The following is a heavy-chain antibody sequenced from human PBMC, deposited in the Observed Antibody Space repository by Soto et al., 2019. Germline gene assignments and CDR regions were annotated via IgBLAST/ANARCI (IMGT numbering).Heavy chain of an antibody. V-gene: IGHV3-74*01. J-gene: IGHJ5*02. CDR3: ARESGDWPLNWFDP. D-gene: IGHD2-21*02. CDR2: ITSDGKSK. Sequence: GSLRLSCAASGFNFSNHWMHWVRQRPAEGLVWVSRITSDGKSKAYAESVKGRFAISRDNAKNTLYLRMNGLTAEDTAVYYCARESGDWPLNWFDPWGQGTLVTVSS. CDR1: GFNFSNHW.